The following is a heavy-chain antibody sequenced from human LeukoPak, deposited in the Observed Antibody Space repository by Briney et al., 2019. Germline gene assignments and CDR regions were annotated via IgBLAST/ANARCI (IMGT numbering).Heavy chain of an antibody. D-gene: IGHD2-15*01. CDR3: ARERCSGGSCYSSEFDL. CDR1: GYTFTGYY. J-gene: IGHJ5*02. Sequence: GASVKVSCKASGYTFTGYYMHWVRQAPGQGLEWMGWINPNSGGTNYAQKFQGRVTMTRDTSISTAYMELSRLRSDDTAVYYCARERCSGGSCYSSEFDLRGQGTLVTVSS. CDR2: INPNSGGT. V-gene: IGHV1-2*02.